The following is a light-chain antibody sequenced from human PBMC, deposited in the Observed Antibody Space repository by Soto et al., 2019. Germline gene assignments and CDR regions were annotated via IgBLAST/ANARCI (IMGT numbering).Light chain of an antibody. Sequence: QSALTQPASVSGSPGQSITISCTGTSSDVGNYNYVSWYQQHPGKAPKLMIYEVNNRPSGVSYRFSGSKSGNTASLTISELQAEDEADYYCTSYTSYSTYVFGTGTKLTVL. CDR2: EVN. V-gene: IGLV2-14*01. J-gene: IGLJ1*01. CDR1: SSDVGNYNY. CDR3: TSYTSYSTYV.